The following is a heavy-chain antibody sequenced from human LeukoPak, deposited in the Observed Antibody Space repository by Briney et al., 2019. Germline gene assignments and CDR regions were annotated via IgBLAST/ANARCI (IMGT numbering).Heavy chain of an antibody. CDR1: GYTFTSCA. V-gene: IGHV7-4-1*02. D-gene: IGHD3-10*01. CDR2: INTNTGNP. CDR3: ARENGFGELFPHGNANGFDY. J-gene: IGHJ4*02. Sequence: ASVKVSCKASGYTFTSCAMNWVRQAPGQGLEWMGWINTNTGNPTYAQGFTGRFVFSLDTSVSTAYLQISSLKAEDTAVYYCARENGFGELFPHGNANGFDYWGQGTLVTVSS.